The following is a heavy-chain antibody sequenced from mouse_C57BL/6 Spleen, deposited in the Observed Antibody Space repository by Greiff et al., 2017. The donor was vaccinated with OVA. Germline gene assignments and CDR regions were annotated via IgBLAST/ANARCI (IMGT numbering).Heavy chain of an antibody. Sequence: VKLMESGPGLVAPSQSLSITCTVSGFSLTSYGVHWVRQPPGKGLEWLVVIWSDGSTTYNSALKSRLSISKDNSKSQVFLKMNSLQTDDTAMYYCARQSGNYGYYAMDYWGQGTSVTVSS. V-gene: IGHV2-6-1*01. D-gene: IGHD2-1*01. CDR1: GFSLTSYG. CDR3: ARQSGNYGYYAMDY. CDR2: IWSDGST. J-gene: IGHJ4*01.